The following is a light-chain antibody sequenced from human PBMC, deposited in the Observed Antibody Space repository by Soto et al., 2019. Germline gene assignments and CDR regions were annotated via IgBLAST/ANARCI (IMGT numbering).Light chain of an antibody. CDR2: DAS. CDR1: QSISSW. J-gene: IGKJ1*01. V-gene: IGKV1-5*01. CDR3: QEYTSYTWT. Sequence: DTPMSQSPSTLSASVGDRVTIPCRASQSISSWLAWYQQKPGKAPKLLIYDASSLESGVPSRFSGSGSGTEFTLTISSLQPDDFATYYCQEYTSYTWTFGQGTKVDIK.